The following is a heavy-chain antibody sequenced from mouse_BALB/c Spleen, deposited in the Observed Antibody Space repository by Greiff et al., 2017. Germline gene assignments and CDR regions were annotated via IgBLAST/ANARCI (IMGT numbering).Heavy chain of an antibody. CDR1: GFTFTDYY. CDR3: ARESYYDGWFAY. V-gene: IGHV7-3*02. CDR2: IRNKANGYTT. D-gene: IGHD1-1*01. J-gene: IGHJ3*01. Sequence: EVMLVESGGGLVQPGGSLRLSRATSGFTFTDYYMSWVRQPPGKALEWLGFIRNKANGYTTEYSASVKGRFTISRDNSQSILYLQMNTLRAEDSATYYCARESYYDGWFAYWGQGTLVTVSA.